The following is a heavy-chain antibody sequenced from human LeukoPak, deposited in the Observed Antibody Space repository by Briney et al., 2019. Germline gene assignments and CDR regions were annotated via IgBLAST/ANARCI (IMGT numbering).Heavy chain of an antibody. V-gene: IGHV4-59*01. CDR1: GGSISSYY. CDR2: IYYSGST. Sequence: PSETLSLTCTVSGGSISSYYWSWIRQPPGKGLEWIGYIYYSGSTSYNPSLKSRVTITVDTSKNQFSLKLSSVTAADTAVYYCARDRDGYGLDYWGQGTLVTVSS. J-gene: IGHJ4*02. D-gene: IGHD5-24*01. CDR3: ARDRDGYGLDY.